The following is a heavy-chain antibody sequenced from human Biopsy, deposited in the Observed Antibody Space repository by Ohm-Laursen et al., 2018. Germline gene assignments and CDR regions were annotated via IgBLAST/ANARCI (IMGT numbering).Heavy chain of an antibody. CDR3: GRVWLWRGYGMDV. Sequence: TLSLTCTVSGGSMSDHYWSWLRQTPGKGLEWLGYIYYTGKTTYNPSLESRITISADTSKNKFSLQLDSMTAADTAVYYCGRVWLWRGYGMDVWGQGTTVTVSS. D-gene: IGHD6-19*01. CDR2: IYYTGKT. V-gene: IGHV4-59*11. J-gene: IGHJ6*02. CDR1: GGSMSDHY.